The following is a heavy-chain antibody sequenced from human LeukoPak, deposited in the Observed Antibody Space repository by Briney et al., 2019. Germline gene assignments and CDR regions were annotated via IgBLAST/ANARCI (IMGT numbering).Heavy chain of an antibody. CDR3: ARDPSDY. Sequence: GGSLRLSCAASGFIFSSYSMNWVRQAPGKGLEWVSYITSGSDTIFYADSVKGRFTISRDSARNSLYLQMNSVGVEDTAVYYCARDPSDYWGQGTLVTVSS. J-gene: IGHJ4*02. V-gene: IGHV3-48*01. CDR2: ITSGSDTI. CDR1: GFIFSSYS.